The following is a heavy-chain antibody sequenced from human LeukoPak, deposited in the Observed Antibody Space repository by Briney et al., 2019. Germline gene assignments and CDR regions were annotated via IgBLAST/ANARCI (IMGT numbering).Heavy chain of an antibody. CDR2: IYYSGST. Sequence: SETLSLTCTVSGGSISSGDYYWSWIRQPPGKGLEWIGYIYYSGSTYYNPSLKSRVTISVDTSKNQVSLKLSSVTAADTAVYYCARSKAAVPAAMYWGQGTLVTVCS. CDR1: GGSISSGDYY. D-gene: IGHD2-2*01. J-gene: IGHJ4*02. V-gene: IGHV4-30-4*01. CDR3: ARSKAAVPAAMY.